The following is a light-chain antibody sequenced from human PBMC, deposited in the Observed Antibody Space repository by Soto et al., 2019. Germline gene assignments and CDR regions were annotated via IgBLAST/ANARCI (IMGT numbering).Light chain of an antibody. Sequence: QSVLTQPASVSGSPGQPITISCTGTSSDVGGYDYVSWYQQYPGKAPKLMIYYVSDGPSGVSDRFSGSKSGNTASLTISGLQAEDEADYYCSSYASSSTLVFGTGTKVTVL. CDR3: SSYASSSTLV. J-gene: IGLJ1*01. CDR2: YVS. CDR1: SSDVGGYDY. V-gene: IGLV2-14*01.